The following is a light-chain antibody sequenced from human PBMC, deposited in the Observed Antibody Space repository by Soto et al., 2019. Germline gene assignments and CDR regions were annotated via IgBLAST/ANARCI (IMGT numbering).Light chain of an antibody. J-gene: IGLJ3*02. CDR3: CSYAGSSTSWV. CDR1: SSDLGSYNL. CDR2: EVN. Sequence: QSALTQPASVSGSPGQSHTISCTGTSSDLGSYNLVSWYQQHPGKAPKLMIYEVNKRPSGVSNRFSASKSGNTASLTISGLQAEDEADYYCCSYAGSSTSWVFGGGTKLTVL. V-gene: IGLV2-23*02.